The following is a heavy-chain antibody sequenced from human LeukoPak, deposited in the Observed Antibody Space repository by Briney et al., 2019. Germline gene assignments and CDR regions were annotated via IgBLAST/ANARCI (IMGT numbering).Heavy chain of an antibody. J-gene: IGHJ4*02. V-gene: IGHV3-33*01. CDR2: DGNVK. CDR3: ARVLTATFDS. CDR1: GFTFSTYG. Sequence: GGPLRLSCTASGFTFSTYGMHWVRQAPGKGLEWVALDGNVKVYADSVKGRFTISRDNSKNTLYLELNSLRVEDTAVYYCARVLTATFDSWGQGTLVTVSS.